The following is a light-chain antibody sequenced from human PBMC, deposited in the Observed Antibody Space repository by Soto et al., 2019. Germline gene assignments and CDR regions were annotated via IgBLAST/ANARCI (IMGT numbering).Light chain of an antibody. CDR2: GAS. CDR3: QQYGGSPRT. Sequence: EIVLTPSPGTLSLSPGERATLSCKASQTINRIYVAWYQQKPGQAPRLLIYGASNRATGIPDRFSGSGSGTDFTLTISKLEPEDFAVYHCQQYGGSPRTFGQGTKVDIK. J-gene: IGKJ1*01. V-gene: IGKV3-20*01. CDR1: QTINRIY.